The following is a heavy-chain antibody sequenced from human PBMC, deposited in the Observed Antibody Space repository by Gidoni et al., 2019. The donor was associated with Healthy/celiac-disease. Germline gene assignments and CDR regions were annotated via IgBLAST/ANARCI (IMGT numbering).Heavy chain of an antibody. J-gene: IGHJ4*02. CDR3: ARARSYYYDSSGYATDY. D-gene: IGHD3-22*01. Sequence: QVQLVQSGAEVKKPGASVKVSCKASGYTFTSYYMHWVRQAPGQGLEWMGIINPSGGSTSYAQKFQGRVTMTRDTSTSTVYMELSSLRSEDTAVYYCARARSYYYDSSGYATDYWGQGTLVTVSS. CDR1: GYTFTSYY. V-gene: IGHV1-46*01. CDR2: INPSGGST.